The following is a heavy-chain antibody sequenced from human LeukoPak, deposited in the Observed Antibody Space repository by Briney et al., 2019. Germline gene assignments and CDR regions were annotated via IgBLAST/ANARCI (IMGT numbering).Heavy chain of an antibody. CDR2: MYYSGST. CDR1: GGSISNYY. CDR3: PSSHPLGSNNDYYTPFDY. Sequence: SETLSLTCTVSGGSISNYYWSWIRQPPGKGLEWIGYMYYSGSTNYNPSLKSRVTISVDTSKNQFSLKLRSVTAADTAVYYCPSSHPLGSNNDYYTPFDYWGQGTLVTVSS. J-gene: IGHJ4*02. V-gene: IGHV4-59*01. D-gene: IGHD3-3*01.